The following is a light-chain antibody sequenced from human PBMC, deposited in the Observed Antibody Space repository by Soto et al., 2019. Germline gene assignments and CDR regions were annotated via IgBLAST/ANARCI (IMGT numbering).Light chain of an antibody. CDR3: QQYGSSPHA. CDR2: GVS. V-gene: IGKV3-20*01. CDR1: QSVSSSF. Sequence: EIVLTQSPGTLSLSPGERATLSCRASQSVSSSFLAWYQQKPGQAPRLLMSGVSNRATGIPDRFSGSGSGTDFTLTISRLEPEDFAVYYCQQYGSSPHAFGGGTKVDIK. J-gene: IGKJ4*01.